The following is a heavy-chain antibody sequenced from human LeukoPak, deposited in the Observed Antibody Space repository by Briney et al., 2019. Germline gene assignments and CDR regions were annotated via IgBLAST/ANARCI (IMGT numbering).Heavy chain of an antibody. Sequence: GGTLRLSCAASGFTFSRYGMSWVRQAPGKGLEWVSVFSGSGGSTYYADSVKGRFTISRDNSKNTLFLQMNNLRVEDMAVFYCAKDWNWAIDYWGQGTLVTVSS. CDR3: AKDWNWAIDY. CDR1: GFTFSRYG. V-gene: IGHV3-23*01. D-gene: IGHD1-7*01. J-gene: IGHJ4*02. CDR2: FSGSGGST.